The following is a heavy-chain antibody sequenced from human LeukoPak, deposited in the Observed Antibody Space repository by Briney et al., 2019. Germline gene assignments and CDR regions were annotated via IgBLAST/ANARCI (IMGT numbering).Heavy chain of an antibody. CDR2: INPSGDST. CDR1: GYTFTNYY. J-gene: IGHJ4*02. CDR3: AKGYSSSYSIDY. Sequence: GASVKVSCKASGYTFTNYYMHWVRQAPGQGLEWMGVINPSGDSTRYEQKFQDRVTMTRETSTRTVYMELSSLRSEDTAVYYCAKGYSSSYSIDYWGQGTLVTVSS. D-gene: IGHD6-19*01. V-gene: IGHV1-46*01.